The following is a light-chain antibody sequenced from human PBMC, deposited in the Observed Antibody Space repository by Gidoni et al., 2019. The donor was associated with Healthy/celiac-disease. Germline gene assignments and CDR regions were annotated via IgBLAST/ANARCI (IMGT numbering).Light chain of an antibody. V-gene: IGKV1-9*01. Sequence: DIQLTQSPSFLSASVGDRVTITCRASQGISSYLAWYQQKPGKAPKLLIYAASTLQSGVPAMFSGSGSGTEFTLTISSLQPEDFATYYCQQLNSYPSLTFGGGTKVEIK. CDR3: QQLNSYPSLT. J-gene: IGKJ4*01. CDR2: AAS. CDR1: QGISSY.